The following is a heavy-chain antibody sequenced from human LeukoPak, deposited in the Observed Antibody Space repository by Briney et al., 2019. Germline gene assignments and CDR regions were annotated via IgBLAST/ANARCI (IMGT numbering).Heavy chain of an antibody. CDR1: GITLSNYG. Sequence: GGSLRLSCAVSGITLSNYGMSWVRQAPGKDLEFVANINQDAGTTNYVDSVKGRFTISRDNAETSLYLQMSSLRAEDTALYYCARDPGWSSFDIWGQGIMVTVSS. D-gene: IGHD2-15*01. J-gene: IGHJ3*02. V-gene: IGHV3-7*03. CDR2: INQDAGTT. CDR3: ARDPGWSSFDI.